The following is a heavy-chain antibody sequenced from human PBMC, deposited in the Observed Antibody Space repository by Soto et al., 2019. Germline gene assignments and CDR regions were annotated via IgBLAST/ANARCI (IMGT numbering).Heavy chain of an antibody. D-gene: IGHD3-9*01. V-gene: IGHV3-23*01. Sequence: EEQLLESGGGLVQPGGSLRLSCAASGFTFSLYAMTWVRHTPGKGLEWVASISGTGERTYYADSVKGRFIISKDNSKNTGFLQMNSLRAEDTAEYYCAKGDWLYDNYYGMEVWGQGTSVTVSS. CDR3: AKGDWLYDNYYGMEV. CDR2: ISGTGERT. J-gene: IGHJ6*02. CDR1: GFTFSLYA.